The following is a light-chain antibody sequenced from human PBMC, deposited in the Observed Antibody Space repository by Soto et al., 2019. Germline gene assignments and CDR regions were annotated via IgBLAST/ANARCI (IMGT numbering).Light chain of an antibody. Sequence: DIELTQSPATLPLSPGERASLSCRASQSVSSSHLAWYQQKPGQAPRLLIYGASSRATGIPDRFSGSGSGTDFTLTISRLEPEDYAVYYCQQYGHSPWTFGQGTKVDIK. CDR1: QSVSSSH. CDR3: QQYGHSPWT. V-gene: IGKV3-20*01. CDR2: GAS. J-gene: IGKJ1*01.